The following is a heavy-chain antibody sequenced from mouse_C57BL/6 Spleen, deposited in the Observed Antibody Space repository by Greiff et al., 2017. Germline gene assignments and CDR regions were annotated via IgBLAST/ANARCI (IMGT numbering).Heavy chain of an antibody. CDR1: GFTFSNYW. D-gene: IGHD2-2*01. J-gene: IGHJ2*01. Sequence: EVKLVESGGGLVQPGGSMKLSCVASGFTFSNYWMNWVRQSPEKGLEWVAQIRLKSDNYATHYAESVKGRFTISSDDSKSSVYLQMNNLRAEDTGIYYCTYGSFFDYWGQGTTLTVSS. CDR3: TYGSFFDY. CDR2: IRLKSDNYAT. V-gene: IGHV6-3*01.